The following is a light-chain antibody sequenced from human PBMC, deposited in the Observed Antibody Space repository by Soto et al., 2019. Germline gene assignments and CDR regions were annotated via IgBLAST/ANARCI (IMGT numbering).Light chain of an antibody. CDR1: SSDVGGYNY. V-gene: IGLV2-14*01. Sequence: QSALTQPASVSGSPGQSITISCTGTSSDVGGYNYVSWYQQHPGKAPKLMIYDVSNRPSGVSNRFSGSKSGNTASLTISGRKAEDEADYYCSSYTSSSTDVFGTGTKLTVL. CDR3: SSYTSSSTDV. CDR2: DVS. J-gene: IGLJ1*01.